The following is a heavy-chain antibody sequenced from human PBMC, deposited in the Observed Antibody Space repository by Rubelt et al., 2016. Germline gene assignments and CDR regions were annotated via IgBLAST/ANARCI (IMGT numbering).Heavy chain of an antibody. Sequence: QVQLVQSGAEVKKPGASVKVSCKASGYTFTSYAMHWVRQAPGQRLEWMGWINAGNGNTKYSQWFQGRVTITRETSASTAYMEMGSLRSEDTAVYYCARDQAGYSYGWGSSWGQGTLVTVSS. CDR1: GYTFTSYA. CDR2: INAGNGNT. V-gene: IGHV1-3*01. D-gene: IGHD5-18*01. CDR3: ARDQAGYSYGWGSS. J-gene: IGHJ5*02.